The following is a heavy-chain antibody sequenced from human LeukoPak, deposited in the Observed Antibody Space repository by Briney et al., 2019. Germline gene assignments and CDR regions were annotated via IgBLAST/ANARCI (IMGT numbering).Heavy chain of an antibody. CDR3: AKSPRSGWYGDFDY. V-gene: IGHV3-23*01. D-gene: IGHD6-19*01. J-gene: IGHJ4*02. Sequence: GGSLRLSCAGSGFTFSSYAMSWVRQAPGKGLEWVSAISGSGGSTYYADSVKGRFTISRDNSKNTLYLQMNSLRAEDTAVYYCAKSPRSGWYGDFDYWGQGTLVTVSS. CDR1: GFTFSSYA. CDR2: ISGSGGST.